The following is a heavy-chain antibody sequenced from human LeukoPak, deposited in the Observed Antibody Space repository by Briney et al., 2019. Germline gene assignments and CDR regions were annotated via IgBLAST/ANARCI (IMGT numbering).Heavy chain of an antibody. CDR2: ISWNSGSI. J-gene: IGHJ4*02. D-gene: IGHD5-18*01. V-gene: IGHV3-9*01. CDR3: AKDIALVDTAMVFDY. CDR1: GFTFDDYA. Sequence: PGGSLRLSCAASGFTFDDYAMHWVRQAPGKGLEWVSGISWNSGSIGYADSVKGRFTISRDNAKNSLYLQMNSLRAEDTALYYCAKDIALVDTAMVFDYWGQGTLVTVSS.